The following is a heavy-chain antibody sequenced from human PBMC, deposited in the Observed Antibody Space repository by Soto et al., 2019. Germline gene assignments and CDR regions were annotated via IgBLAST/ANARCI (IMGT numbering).Heavy chain of an antibody. J-gene: IGHJ6*03. D-gene: IGHD6-6*01. CDR2: IYYSGST. CDR1: GGSISSYY. Sequence: SETLSLTCTVSGGSISSYYWSWIRQPPGKGLEWIGYIYYSGSTNYNPSLKSRVTISVDTSKNQSSLKLSSVTAADTAVYYCARDKGSSPTDYYYYYYMDVWGKGTTVTVSS. CDR3: ARDKGSSPTDYYYYYYMDV. V-gene: IGHV4-59*01.